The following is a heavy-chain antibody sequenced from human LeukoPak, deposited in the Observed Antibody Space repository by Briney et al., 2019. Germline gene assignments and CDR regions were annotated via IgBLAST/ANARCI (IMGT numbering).Heavy chain of an antibody. CDR3: ARDYGDSAYYFDY. V-gene: IGHV4-34*01. CDR2: INHSGST. CDR1: GGSFSGYY. Sequence: SSETLSLTCAVYGGSFSGYYWSWIRQPPGKGLEWIGEINHSGSTNYNPSLKSRVTISVDTSKNQFSLKLSSVTAADTAVYYCARDYGDSAYYFDYWGQGTLVTVSS. D-gene: IGHD4-17*01. J-gene: IGHJ4*02.